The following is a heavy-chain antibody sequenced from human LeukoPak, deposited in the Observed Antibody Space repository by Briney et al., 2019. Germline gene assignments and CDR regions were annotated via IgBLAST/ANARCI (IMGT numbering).Heavy chain of an antibody. CDR3: WRMPTIVVVAAAMGRPFDY. V-gene: IGHV1-69*06. CDR2: IIPICGTE. CDR1: GGTFSSYA. Sequence: SVKVSCKASGGTFSSYAMSWVRQPPGQGLEWMGGIIPICGTENYAHKFLGRLTIIADKSTSTADMQLSSLRSEDNAAYYYWRMPTIVVVAAAMGRPFDYWGQGTLVTVSS. J-gene: IGHJ4*02. D-gene: IGHD2-2*01.